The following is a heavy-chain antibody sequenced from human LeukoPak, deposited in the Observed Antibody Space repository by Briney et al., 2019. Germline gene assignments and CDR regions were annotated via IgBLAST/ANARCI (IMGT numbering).Heavy chain of an antibody. D-gene: IGHD3-3*01. Sequence: ASVKVSCKASGYTFTSYDINWVRQATGQGLEWMGWMNPNSGNTGYAQKFQGRVTMTRNTSISTAYMELSSLRSEDTAVYYCATVPVYDFWSGYFPWGQGTLVTVSS. J-gene: IGHJ4*02. CDR1: GYTFTSYD. CDR3: ATVPVYDFWSGYFP. CDR2: MNPNSGNT. V-gene: IGHV1-8*01.